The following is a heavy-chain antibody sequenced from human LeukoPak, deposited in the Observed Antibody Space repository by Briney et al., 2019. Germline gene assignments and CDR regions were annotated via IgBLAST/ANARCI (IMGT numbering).Heavy chain of an antibody. D-gene: IGHD3-9*01. J-gene: IGHJ4*02. CDR3: AKGSGRYYDILTGRVDYFDY. CDR2: ISSSSSYI. V-gene: IGHV3-21*01. CDR1: GFTFSSYS. Sequence: GGSLRLSCAASGFTFSSYSMNWVRQAPGKGLEWVSSISSSSSYIYYADSVKGRFTISRDNAKNSLYLQMNSLRAEDTAVYYCAKGSGRYYDILTGRVDYFDYWGQGTLVTVSS.